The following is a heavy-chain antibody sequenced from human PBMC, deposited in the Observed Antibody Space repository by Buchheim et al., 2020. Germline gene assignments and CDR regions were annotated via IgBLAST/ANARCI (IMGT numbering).Heavy chain of an antibody. J-gene: IGHJ6*02. CDR1: GFTFSSFSSYT. D-gene: IGHD4-17*01. V-gene: IGHV3-21*01. Sequence: EVQLVESGGGLVKPGGSLRLSCAASGFTFSSFSSYTMKWVRQAPGKGLEWVSSISSSSSYIYYADSVKGRFTISRDNAKNSLYLQMNSLRAEDTAVYYCARVYGDYDLGGMDVWGQGTT. CDR3: ARVYGDYDLGGMDV. CDR2: ISSSSSYI.